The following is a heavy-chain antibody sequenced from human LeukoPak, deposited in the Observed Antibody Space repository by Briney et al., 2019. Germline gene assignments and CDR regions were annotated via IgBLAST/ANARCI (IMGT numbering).Heavy chain of an antibody. V-gene: IGHV4-34*01. Sequence: SETLSLTRAVYGGSFSGYYWSWIRQPPGKGLEWIGEINHSGSTNYNPSLKSRVTISVDTSKNQFSLKLSSVTAADTAVYYCARRTRYSSWYYYNTAREGGYFDYWGQGTLVTVSS. CDR2: INHSGST. CDR1: GGSFSGYY. J-gene: IGHJ4*02. D-gene: IGHD6-13*01. CDR3: ARRTRYSSWYYYNTAREGGYFDY.